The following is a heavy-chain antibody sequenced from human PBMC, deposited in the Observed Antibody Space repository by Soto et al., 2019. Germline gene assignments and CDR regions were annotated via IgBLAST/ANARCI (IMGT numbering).Heavy chain of an antibody. J-gene: IGHJ4*02. D-gene: IGHD5-12*01. CDR3: ARGNTGYGNFDY. V-gene: IGHV3-74*01. Sequence: DVQLVESGGGIVQPGGSLRLSCAASGFTVTSYWMHWVRQAPGKGLVWVSRTSPAGSSTYYADFVRGRFTISKDTAKNTLYLQKNSPGAEDTAVYYCARGNTGYGNFDYWGQGTLVTVSS. CDR1: GFTVTSYW. CDR2: TSPAGSST.